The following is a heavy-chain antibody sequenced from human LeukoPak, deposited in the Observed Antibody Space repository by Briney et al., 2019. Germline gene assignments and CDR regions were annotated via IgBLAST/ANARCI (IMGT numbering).Heavy chain of an antibody. Sequence: GGSLRLSCAASGFRVSSKLMRWVRQDPGKGPEWVATMHAGHNTYYKRSVEGRFTIARDNFKNTVDLQMDSLRDEDTAMYYCARAGENSEYYAHYFDHWGQGTPVTVSP. CDR1: GFRVSSKL. V-gene: IGHV3-53*01. D-gene: IGHD2/OR15-2a*01. CDR2: MHAGHNT. J-gene: IGHJ4*02. CDR3: ARAGENSEYYAHYFDH.